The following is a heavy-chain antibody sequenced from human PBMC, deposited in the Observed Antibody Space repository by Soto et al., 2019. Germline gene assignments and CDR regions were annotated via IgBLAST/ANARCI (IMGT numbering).Heavy chain of an antibody. CDR2: IDHSGST. CDR3: ARDHRRMAGLNNWFDP. J-gene: IGHJ5*02. CDR1: GGSISSYY. D-gene: IGHD6-19*01. Sequence: PSETLALTCTVSGGSISSYYWSWIRQPPGKGLEWIGEIDHSGSTNYNPSLKSRVITSIDTSRNQFSLKLASVTAADTAVYYCARDHRRMAGLNNWFDPWGQGTLVTVSS. V-gene: IGHV4-4*08.